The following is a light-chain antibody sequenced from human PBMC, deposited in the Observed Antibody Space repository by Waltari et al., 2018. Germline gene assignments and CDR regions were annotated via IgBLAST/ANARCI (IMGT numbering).Light chain of an antibody. V-gene: IGLV1-40*01. Sequence: QSVLTQPPSVSGAPGQRVTISCTGSSSTIGAGNDVHWYQQFPGRAPKLLIYGNSNRPSGVPDRFSGSKSGTSASLAITGLQAEDEADYYCQSYDSSGSGVFGGGTKLTVL. CDR2: GNS. CDR3: QSYDSSGSGV. CDR1: SSTIGAGND. J-gene: IGLJ3*02.